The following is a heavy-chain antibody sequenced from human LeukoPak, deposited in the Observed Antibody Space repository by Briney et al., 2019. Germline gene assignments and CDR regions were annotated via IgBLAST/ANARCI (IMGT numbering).Heavy chain of an antibody. V-gene: IGHV4-34*01. J-gene: IGHJ6*02. CDR1: GGSFSGYY. CDR2: INHSGST. CDR3: ARDPVGIAAAGLYYYYGMDV. D-gene: IGHD6-13*01. Sequence: SETLSLTCAVYGGSFSGYYWSWIRQPPGKGLEWIGEINHSGSTNYNPSLKSRVTISVDTSKNQFSLKLSSVTAADTAVYYCARDPVGIAAAGLYYYYGMDVWGQGTTVAVSS.